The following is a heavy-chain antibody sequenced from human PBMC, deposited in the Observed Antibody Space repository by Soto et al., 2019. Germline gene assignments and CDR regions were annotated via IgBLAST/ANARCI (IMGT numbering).Heavy chain of an antibody. Sequence: PGESLKISCKGSGYSFTSYWISWVRQMPGKGLEWMGRIDPSDSYTNYSPSFQGHVTISADKSISTAYLQWSSLKASDTAMYYCARLSRDGYNFLFAFDIWGQETMVTVSS. D-gene: IGHD5-12*01. V-gene: IGHV5-10-1*01. CDR3: ARLSRDGYNFLFAFDI. CDR1: GYSFTSYW. CDR2: IDPSDSYT. J-gene: IGHJ3*02.